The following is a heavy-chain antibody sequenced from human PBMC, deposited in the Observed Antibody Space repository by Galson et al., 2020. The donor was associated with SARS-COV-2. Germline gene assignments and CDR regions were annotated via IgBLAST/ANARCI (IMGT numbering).Heavy chain of an antibody. CDR2: INEDGGST. Sequence: GGPLRLSCTASEFTFSNHWMHWVRQVPGKGLVWVAQINEDGGSTSYADSVKGRFTISRDNAKNTLYLQMSSLRVEDTAVYYCVRGSGGLDYWGQGTLVTVSS. V-gene: IGHV3-74*01. CDR1: EFTFSNHW. J-gene: IGHJ4*02. CDR3: VRGSGGLDY. D-gene: IGHD3-10*01.